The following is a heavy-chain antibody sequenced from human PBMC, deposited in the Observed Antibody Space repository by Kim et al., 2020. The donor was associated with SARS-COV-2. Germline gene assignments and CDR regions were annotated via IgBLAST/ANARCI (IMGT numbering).Heavy chain of an antibody. D-gene: IGHD6-6*01. J-gene: IGHJ3*02. CDR2: IYPGDSDT. CDR1: GYSFTSYW. V-gene: IGHV5-51*01. CDR3: ARPRWEIAARPFDAFDI. Sequence: GESLKISCKGSGYSFTSYWIGWVRQMPGKGLEWMGIIYPGDSDTRYSPSFQGQVTISADKSISTAYLQWSSLKASDTAMYDCARPRWEIAARPFDAFDIWGQGTMVTVSS.